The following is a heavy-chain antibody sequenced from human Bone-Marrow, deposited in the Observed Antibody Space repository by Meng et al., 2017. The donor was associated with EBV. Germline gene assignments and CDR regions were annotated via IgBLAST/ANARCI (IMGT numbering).Heavy chain of an antibody. D-gene: IGHD3-22*01. CDR3: ARDFDLEYYYDSSGYLNY. CDR1: GYTFTGYY. Sequence: QVQRVQCRAEVKKPGASVKVSCKASGYTFTGYYMHWVRQAPGQGLEWMGRINPNSGGTNYAQKFQGRVTMTRDTSISTAYMELSRLRSDDTAVYYYARDFDLEYYYDSSGYLNYWGQGTLVTVSS. J-gene: IGHJ4*02. CDR2: INPNSGGT. V-gene: IGHV1-2*06.